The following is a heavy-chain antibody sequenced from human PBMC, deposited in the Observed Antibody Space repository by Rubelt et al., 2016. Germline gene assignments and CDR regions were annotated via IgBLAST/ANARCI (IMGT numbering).Heavy chain of an antibody. CDR3: ARDNSRVPAAIGT. CDR1: GGSISSSSYY. V-gene: IGHV4-39*02. CDR2: IYYSGST. J-gene: IGHJ5*02. Sequence: QLQLQESGPGLVKPSETLSLTCTVSGGSISSSSYYWGWIRQPPGKGLEWIGSIYYSGSTYYNPSLRCRVTISVDTSKNQFSRRLSSVTAADTAVYYCARDNSRVPAAIGTWGQGTLVTVSS. D-gene: IGHD2-2*01.